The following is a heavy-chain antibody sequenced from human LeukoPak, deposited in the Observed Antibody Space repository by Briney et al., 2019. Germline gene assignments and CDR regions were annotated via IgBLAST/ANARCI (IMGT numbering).Heavy chain of an antibody. CDR3: ARQLGGSGSY. D-gene: IGHD3-10*01. J-gene: IGHJ4*02. CDR2: IKQDGSEI. CDR1: GFTFNNYW. V-gene: IGHV3-7*01. Sequence: GGSLRLSCAASGFTFNNYWMSWVRQAPGKGLEWVANIKQDGSEIYYVDSVKGRFTISRDNTKNSVYLQMNSLRAEDTAVYFCARQLGGSGSYWGQGTLVTVSS.